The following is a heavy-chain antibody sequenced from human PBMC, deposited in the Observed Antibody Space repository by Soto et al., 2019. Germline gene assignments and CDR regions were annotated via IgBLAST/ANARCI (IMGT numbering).Heavy chain of an antibody. J-gene: IGHJ4*02. CDR3: AVDTVLDNNFNY. Sequence: SETLSLTCAVYGGSFSAYYWSWFRQPPGKGLEWIGEINHSGSTNYNPSLTSRVTISVDTSKNQLSPKLSSVTAADTAGYYCAVDTVLDNNFNYWGQGTLVTVSS. CDR2: INHSGST. CDR1: GGSFSAYY. V-gene: IGHV4-34*01. D-gene: IGHD5-18*01.